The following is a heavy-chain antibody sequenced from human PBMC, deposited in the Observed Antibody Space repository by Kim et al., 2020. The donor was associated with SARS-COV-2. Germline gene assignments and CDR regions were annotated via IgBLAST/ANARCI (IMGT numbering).Heavy chain of an antibody. Sequence: GGSLRLSCTTSGLNFADYAMSWFRQAPGKGLEWVAFIRSKRYDETTEYAASVKGRFIISRDDSKRIAYLQMNGRKTEDTAVYYCTSGPYYYDSAAYYHDYWGQGTLVTVSS. V-gene: IGHV3-49*03. CDR3: TSGPYYYDSAAYYHDY. J-gene: IGHJ4*02. CDR2: IRSKRYDETT. CDR1: GLNFADYA. D-gene: IGHD3-22*01.